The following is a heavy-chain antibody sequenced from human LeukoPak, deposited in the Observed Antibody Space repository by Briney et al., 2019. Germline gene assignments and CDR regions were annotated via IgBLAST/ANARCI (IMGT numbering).Heavy chain of an antibody. J-gene: IGHJ4*02. V-gene: IGHV4-39*07. CDR1: GGSISSSSYY. Sequence: SETLSLTCTVSGGSISSSSYYWGWIRQPPGKGLEWIGSIYYSGSTNYNPSLKSRVTISVDTSKNQFSLKLSSVTAADTAVYYCAHSTGYYFDYWGQGTLVTVSS. D-gene: IGHD2-2*01. CDR3: AHSTGYYFDY. CDR2: IYYSGST.